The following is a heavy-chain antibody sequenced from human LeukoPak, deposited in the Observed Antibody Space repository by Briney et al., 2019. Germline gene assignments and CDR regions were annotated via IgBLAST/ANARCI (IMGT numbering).Heavy chain of an antibody. D-gene: IGHD3-10*01. CDR2: IRHSGST. CDR3: ARGRVTMVRGGIGY. J-gene: IGHJ4*02. V-gene: IGHV4-34*01. Sequence: SETLSLTCAVYGGSFSGYYWSWIRQPPGKGLEWIGEIRHSGSTNYNPSLKSRVTISVDTSKNQFSLKLSSVTAADTAVYYCARGRVTMVRGGIGYWGQGTLVTVSS. CDR1: GGSFSGYY.